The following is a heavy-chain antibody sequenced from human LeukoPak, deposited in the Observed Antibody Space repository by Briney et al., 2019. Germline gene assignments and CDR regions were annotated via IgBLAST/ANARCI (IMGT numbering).Heavy chain of an antibody. Sequence: SETLSLTCAVYGGSFSGYYWSWIRQPPGKGLEWIGDINHSGSTTYNPSLKSRATISKDTSKNQFSLQLTSVTAADTAVYYCARDTGGGAFDIWGQGTMVTVSS. CDR3: ARDTGGGAFDI. CDR1: GGSFSGYY. J-gene: IGHJ3*02. D-gene: IGHD1-26*01. CDR2: INHSGST. V-gene: IGHV4-34*01.